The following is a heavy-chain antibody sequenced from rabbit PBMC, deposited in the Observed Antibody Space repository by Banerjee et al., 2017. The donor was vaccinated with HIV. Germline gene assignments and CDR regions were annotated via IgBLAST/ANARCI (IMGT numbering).Heavy chain of an antibody. V-gene: IGHV1S40*01. D-gene: IGHD8-1*01. J-gene: IGHJ4*01. CDR3: ARSLSSNWDL. Sequence: QSLEESGGDLVKPGASLTLTCTASGFSFSSSYWIYWVRQAPGKGLEWIGYIGSKSGSTYYASWAKGRFTISKTSSTTVTLQMTSLTAADTATYFCARSLSSNWDLWGQGTLVTVS. CDR2: IGSKSGST. CDR1: GFSFSSSYW.